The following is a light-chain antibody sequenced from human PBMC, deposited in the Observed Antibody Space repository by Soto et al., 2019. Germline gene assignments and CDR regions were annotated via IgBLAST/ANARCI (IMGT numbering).Light chain of an antibody. CDR2: DVS. V-gene: IGKV3-20*01. J-gene: IGKJ1*01. CDR1: QNISNY. Sequence: DIVMTHSPATLSLSPGKSATLSCRASQNISNYLIWYQQKPGQAPRLLIYDVSSRATGIQDRFSGSGSRTEFTLTIRRLEPEDFAVYYCKQYGSSGTCGQGTKVDIK. CDR3: KQYGSSGT.